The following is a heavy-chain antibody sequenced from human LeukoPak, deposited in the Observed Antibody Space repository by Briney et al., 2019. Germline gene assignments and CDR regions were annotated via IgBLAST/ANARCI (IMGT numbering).Heavy chain of an antibody. J-gene: IGHJ4*02. CDR1: GFTFSSYW. CDR2: IASDGSST. Sequence: GGSLRLSCAASGFTFSSYWMNWVRQAPGKGLVWVSRIASDGSSTTYADSVKGRFSISRDNAKNTLYLQMNSLRVEDTAVYYCARGRPHGNDYWGQGTLVTVSS. V-gene: IGHV3-74*01. D-gene: IGHD4-23*01. CDR3: ARGRPHGNDY.